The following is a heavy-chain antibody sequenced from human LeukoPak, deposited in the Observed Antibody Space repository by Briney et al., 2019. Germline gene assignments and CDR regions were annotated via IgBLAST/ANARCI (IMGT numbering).Heavy chain of an antibody. J-gene: IGHJ4*02. CDR1: GFTFSSYW. CDR2: IASDGSST. Sequence: GGSLRLSCAASGFTFSSYWMNWVRQAPGKGLVWVSRIASDGSSTTYADSVKGRFSISRDNAKNTLYLQMNSLRVEDTAVYYCARGRPHGNDYWGQGTLVTVSS. V-gene: IGHV3-74*01. D-gene: IGHD4-23*01. CDR3: ARGRPHGNDY.